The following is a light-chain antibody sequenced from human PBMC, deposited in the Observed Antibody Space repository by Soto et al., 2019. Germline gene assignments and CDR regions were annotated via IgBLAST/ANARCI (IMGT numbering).Light chain of an antibody. CDR3: QHRNNRPFS. J-gene: IGKJ3*01. CDR2: DAS. CDR1: QSVSNY. V-gene: IGKV3-11*01. Sequence: EIVLTQSPATLSLSPGERATLSCRASQSVSNYLAWYQQRPGKAPRLLIYDASNRATGIPARFSGSESGTDFTLTISGLEHEDFAIYYCQHRNNRPFSFGPGTNFDIK.